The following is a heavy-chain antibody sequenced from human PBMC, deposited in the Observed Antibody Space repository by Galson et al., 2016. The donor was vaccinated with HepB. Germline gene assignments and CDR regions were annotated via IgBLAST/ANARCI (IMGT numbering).Heavy chain of an antibody. CDR2: IGSRGSPI. Sequence: SLRLSCAASGFSFSDYYMSWIRQAPGKGLEWLSYIGSRGSPIYYAGSVKGRFTISRDHATDSLYLHMSSLRAEDTAVYYCAGGLGRSEWTPLDYWGQGTLVTVSS. CDR1: GFSFSDYY. CDR3: AGGLGRSEWTPLDY. J-gene: IGHJ4*02. V-gene: IGHV3-11*04. D-gene: IGHD3-16*01.